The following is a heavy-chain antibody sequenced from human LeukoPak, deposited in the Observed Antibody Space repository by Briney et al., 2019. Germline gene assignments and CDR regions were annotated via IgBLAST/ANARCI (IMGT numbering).Heavy chain of an antibody. J-gene: IGHJ4*02. CDR2: IRYDGSNK. V-gene: IGHV3-30*02. CDR1: GFTFSSYG. CDR3: AKDGPFTMVRGVILGY. Sequence: PGGSLRLSCAASGFTFSSYGMHWVRQAPGQGLEWVAFIRYDGSNKYYADSVKGRFTISRDNTKNKLYLQMNSLRAEDTAVYYCAKDGPFTMVRGVILGYWGQGTLVTVSS. D-gene: IGHD3-10*01.